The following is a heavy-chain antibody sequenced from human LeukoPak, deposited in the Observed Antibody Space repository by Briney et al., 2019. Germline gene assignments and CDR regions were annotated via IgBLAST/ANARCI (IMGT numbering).Heavy chain of an antibody. CDR3: AKEGDSSGHCGDFDI. Sequence: GGSLRLSCTASGFTFSSYTMTWVRQAPGKGLEWVAGVSDDGSGTYYADSVKGRFSISRDNSKNTLFLQMNSLRAEDTAVYYCAKEGDSSGHCGDFDIWGQGTMVTVSS. D-gene: IGHD3-22*01. CDR2: VSDDGSGT. J-gene: IGHJ3*02. CDR1: GFTFSSYT. V-gene: IGHV3-30*04.